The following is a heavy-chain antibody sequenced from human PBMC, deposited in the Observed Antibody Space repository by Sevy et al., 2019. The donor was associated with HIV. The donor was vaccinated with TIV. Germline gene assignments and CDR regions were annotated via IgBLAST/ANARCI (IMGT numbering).Heavy chain of an antibody. J-gene: IGHJ3*01. CDR2: ISYDETNR. CDR3: AKNLVGTPDTFDV. V-gene: IGHV3-30*18. Sequence: GGSLSLSCAASGFSFNTYGMHWVRQAPGKGLEWVGVISYDETNRYSADSVNGRFNISRDNSKNTLYLHMNSLRAEDTAVYYCAKNLVGTPDTFDVWGQGTMVTVSS. CDR1: GFSFNTYG. D-gene: IGHD1-26*01.